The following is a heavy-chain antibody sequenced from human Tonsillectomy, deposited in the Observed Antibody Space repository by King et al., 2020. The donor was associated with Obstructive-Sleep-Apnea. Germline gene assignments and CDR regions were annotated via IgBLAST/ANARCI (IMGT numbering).Heavy chain of an antibody. V-gene: IGHV1-2*02. CDR2: ISPNSGAT. CDR3: ARDMSAYDSPSPAY. CDR1: GYTFTGYY. D-gene: IGHD3-10*01. J-gene: IGHJ4*02. Sequence: QLVQSGAEVKKPGASVKVSCKASGYTFTGYYIHWVRRAPGQGLEWMGWISPNSGATTYAQKFQDRVTMTRDTSITTAYMDLSRLRSDDTAIYYCARDMSAYDSPSPAYWGQGTLVTVSS.